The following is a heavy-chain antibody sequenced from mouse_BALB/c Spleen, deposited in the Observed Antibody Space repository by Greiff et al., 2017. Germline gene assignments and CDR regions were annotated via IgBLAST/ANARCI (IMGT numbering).Heavy chain of an antibody. CDR2: INPNNGGT. CDR1: GYTFTEYT. V-gene: IGHV1-18*01. CDR3: ARVSPPSDWYFDV. J-gene: IGHJ1*01. Sequence: EVQRVESGPELVKPGASVKISCKTSGYTFTEYTMHWVKQSHGKSLEWIGGINPNNGGTSYNQKFKGKATLTVDKSSSTAYMELRSLTSEDSAVYYCARVSPPSDWYFDVWGAGTTVTVSS.